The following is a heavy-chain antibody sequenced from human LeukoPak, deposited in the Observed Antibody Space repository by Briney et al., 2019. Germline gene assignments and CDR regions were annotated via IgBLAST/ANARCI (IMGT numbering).Heavy chain of an antibody. V-gene: IGHV4-34*01. CDR2: INHSGST. D-gene: IGHD6-6*01. J-gene: IGHJ4*02. Sequence: SETLSLTCAVYGGSFSGYYWSWIRQPPGKGLGWIGEINHSGSTNYNPSLKSRVTISVDTSKNQFSLKLSSVTAADTAVYYCARIEYSNSIDYWGQGTLVTVSS. CDR1: GGSFSGYY. CDR3: ARIEYSNSIDY.